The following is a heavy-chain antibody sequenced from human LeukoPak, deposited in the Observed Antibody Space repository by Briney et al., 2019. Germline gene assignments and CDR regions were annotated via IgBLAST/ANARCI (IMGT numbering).Heavy chain of an antibody. CDR1: GGSISSYY. V-gene: IGHV4-59*01. D-gene: IGHD6-13*01. CDR2: IYYSGST. Sequence: ASETLSLTCTVSGGSISSYYWSWIRQPPGKGLEWIGYIYYSGSTNYNPSLKSRVTISVDTSKNQFSLKLSSVTAADTAVYYCARDRWIAAAGRWFDPWGQGTLVTVSS. J-gene: IGHJ5*02. CDR3: ARDRWIAAAGRWFDP.